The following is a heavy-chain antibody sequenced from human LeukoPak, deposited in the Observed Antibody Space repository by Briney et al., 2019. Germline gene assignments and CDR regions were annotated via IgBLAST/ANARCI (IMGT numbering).Heavy chain of an antibody. Sequence: GEPLKISCKGSGYSFTSYWISWVRQMPGRGLEWMGGFDPSDSYTNYSPSFQGHVTISADKSISTAYLQWSSLKASDTAMYYCSILGPWFDPWGQGTLVTVSS. CDR2: FDPSDSYT. CDR1: GYSFTSYW. J-gene: IGHJ5*02. CDR3: SILGPWFDP. V-gene: IGHV5-10-1*01. D-gene: IGHD1-26*01.